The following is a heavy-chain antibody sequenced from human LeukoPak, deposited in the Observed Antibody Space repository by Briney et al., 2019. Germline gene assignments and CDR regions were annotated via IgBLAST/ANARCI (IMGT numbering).Heavy chain of an antibody. D-gene: IGHD3-10*01. V-gene: IGHV4-4*09. CDR2: IYGSP. CDR3: ARRFRTSASGILHHDAYDI. Sequence: SETLSLTCTVSGGSITDHFWGWIRHTPGMGLEWIGHIYGSPTYNPSLKSRVTISDDTSENQIFLQMTSVTAADTAIYYCARRFRTSASGILHHDAYDIWGPGTEVSVSS. J-gene: IGHJ3*02. CDR1: GGSITDHF.